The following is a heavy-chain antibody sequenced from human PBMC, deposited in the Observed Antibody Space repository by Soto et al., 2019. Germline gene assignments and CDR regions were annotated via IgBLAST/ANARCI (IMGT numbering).Heavy chain of an antibody. J-gene: IGHJ4*02. D-gene: IGHD6-13*01. CDR3: ARDRLAAAPRYLDY. V-gene: IGHV4-4*02. CDR2: IYHSGST. CDR1: GDSLSSSNW. Sequence: SETLSLTCAVSGDSLSSSNWWSWVRQPPGKGLEWIGEIYHSGSTNYNPSLKSRVTISVDKSKNQFSLKLSSVTAADTAVYYCARDRLAAAPRYLDYWGQGTLVTVSS.